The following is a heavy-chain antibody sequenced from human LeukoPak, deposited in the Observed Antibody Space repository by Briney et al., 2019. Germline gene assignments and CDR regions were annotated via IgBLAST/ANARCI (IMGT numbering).Heavy chain of an antibody. CDR1: GFTFSSYS. CDR3: ARDRRELLSFDY. D-gene: IGHD1-26*01. V-gene: IGHV3-21*01. CDR2: ISSSSSYI. Sequence: AGGSLRLSCAASGFTFSSYSMNWVRQAPGKGLEWVSSISSSSSYIYYADSVKGRFTISRDNAKNSLYLQMNSLRAEDTAVYYCARDRRELLSFDYWGQGTLVTVSS. J-gene: IGHJ4*02.